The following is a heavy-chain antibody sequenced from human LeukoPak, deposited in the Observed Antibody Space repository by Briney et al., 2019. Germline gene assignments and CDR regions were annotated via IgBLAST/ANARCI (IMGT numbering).Heavy chain of an antibody. J-gene: IGHJ6*02. D-gene: IGHD6-13*01. V-gene: IGHV3-33*01. CDR2: IWYDGSNK. Sequence: PGRSLRLSCAASGFTFSSYGMHWVRQAPGKGLEWAAVIWYDGSNKYYADSVKGRFTISRDNSKNTLYLQMNSLRAEDTAVYYCARIKQPDYYYGMDVWGRGTTVTVSS. CDR3: ARIKQPDYYYGMDV. CDR1: GFTFSSYG.